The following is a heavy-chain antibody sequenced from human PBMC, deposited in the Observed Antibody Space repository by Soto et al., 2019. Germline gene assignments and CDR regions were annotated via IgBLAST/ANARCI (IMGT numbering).Heavy chain of an antibody. CDR1: GFTFRNYD. J-gene: IGHJ6*02. CDR2: ISAAGDP. V-gene: IGHV3-13*05. CDR3: ARTDRDFYGLDV. Sequence: EVQLVESGGGLVQPGGSLRLSCEASGFTFRNYDMNWGRQGTGKGLEWVSGISAAGDPDYADSVEGRFTISRENAQNAFVLQMNSLRVGDTAVYYCARTDRDFYGLDVWGPGTTVIASS.